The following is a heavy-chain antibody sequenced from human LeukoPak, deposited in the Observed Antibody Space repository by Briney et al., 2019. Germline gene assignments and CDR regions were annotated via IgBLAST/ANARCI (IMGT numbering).Heavy chain of an antibody. CDR3: ARKVVPAGPVDY. J-gene: IGHJ4*02. CDR1: GFTFSSYG. V-gene: IGHV3-30*02. D-gene: IGHD2-2*01. Sequence: GGSLRLSCAASGFTFSSYGMHWVRQAPGKGLEWVAFIRYDGSKKYYADSVKGRFTISRDNSKNSLYLQMNSLRAEDTALYYCARKVVPAGPVDYWGQGTLVTVSS. CDR2: IRYDGSKK.